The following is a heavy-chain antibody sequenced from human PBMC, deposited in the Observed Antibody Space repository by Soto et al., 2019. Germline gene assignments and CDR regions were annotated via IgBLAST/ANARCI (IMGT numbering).Heavy chain of an antibody. Sequence: SETLSLTCTVSGGSISSYYWSWIRQPPGKGLEWIGYIYYSGSTNYNPSLKSRVTISVDTSKNQFSLKLSSVTAADTAVYYCARDYGEVVSTDGPSAYYYGMDVWGQGTTVTVSS. CDR3: ARDYGEVVSTDGPSAYYYGMDV. J-gene: IGHJ6*02. CDR1: GGSISSYY. D-gene: IGHD3-16*01. V-gene: IGHV4-59*01. CDR2: IYYSGST.